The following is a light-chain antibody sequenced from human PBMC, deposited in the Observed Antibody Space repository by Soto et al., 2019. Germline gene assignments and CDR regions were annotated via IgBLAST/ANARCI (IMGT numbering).Light chain of an antibody. V-gene: IGLV2-14*03. CDR1: ITDIGCYSY. CDR2: DAS. CDR3: SSYTDDRSYV. J-gene: IGLJ1*01. Sequence: QSALTPPASVSASPGQSIPISCIGTITDIGCYSYISRHQQPPCKSPKRMIYDASERLLRVSNPFSCSKSGNTASLTMSRLQNEEEADYYCSSYTDDRSYVFGSGTKVIVL.